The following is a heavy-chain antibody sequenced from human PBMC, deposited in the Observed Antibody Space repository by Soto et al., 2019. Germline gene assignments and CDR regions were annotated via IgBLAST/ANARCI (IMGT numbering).Heavy chain of an antibody. J-gene: IGHJ4*02. V-gene: IGHV1-69*13. CDR2: IIPIFGTA. D-gene: IGHD2-15*01. CDR3: ARDRCSGGSCYWRDYFDY. CDR1: GGTFSSYA. Sequence: SVKVSCKASGGTFSSYAISWVRQAPGQGLEWMGGIIPIFGTANYAQKFQGRVTITADESTSTAYMELSSLRSEDTAVYYCARDRCSGGSCYWRDYFDYWGQGTLVTVSS.